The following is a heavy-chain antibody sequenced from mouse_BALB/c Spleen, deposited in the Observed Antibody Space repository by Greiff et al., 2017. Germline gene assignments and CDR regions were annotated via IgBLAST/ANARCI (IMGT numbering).Heavy chain of an antibody. CDR3: ASHRYDEAY. Sequence: EVKLQESGPGLVKPSQSLSLTCSVTGYSITSGYYWNWIRQFPGNKLEWMGYISYDGSNNYNPSLKNRISITRDTSKNQFFLKLNSVTTEDTATYYCASHRYDEAYWGQGTLVTVSA. J-gene: IGHJ3*01. CDR2: ISYDGSN. CDR1: GYSITSGYY. V-gene: IGHV3-6*02. D-gene: IGHD2-14*01.